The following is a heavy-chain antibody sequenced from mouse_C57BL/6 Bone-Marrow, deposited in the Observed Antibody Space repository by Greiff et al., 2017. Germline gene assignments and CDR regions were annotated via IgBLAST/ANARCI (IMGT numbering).Heavy chain of an antibody. D-gene: IGHD1-1*01. V-gene: IGHV1-63*01. CDR3: ARECYGSSYDMDD. Sequence: VQLQQSGAELVRPGTSVKMSCKASGYTFTNYWIGWAKQRPGHGLEWIGDIYPGGGYTNYNEKFKGKATMTADKSSSTAYMQFSSLTSEDSAIYYCARECYGSSYDMDDWGQGTSVTVSS. J-gene: IGHJ4*01. CDR1: GYTFTNYW. CDR2: IYPGGGYT.